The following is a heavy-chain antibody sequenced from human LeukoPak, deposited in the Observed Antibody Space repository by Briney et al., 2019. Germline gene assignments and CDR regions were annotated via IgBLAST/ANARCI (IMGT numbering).Heavy chain of an antibody. Sequence: GGSLRLSCAGSGFTFSSYNMQWVRQAPGKGLEWVAGTSYDGSKKYYADSVKGRFTISRDNSKNTLYLQMNSLRPEDTAVYYCAKPRGLDYYDSSVILDYWGQGTLVTVSS. CDR2: TSYDGSKK. CDR3: AKPRGLDYYDSSVILDY. CDR1: GFTFSSYN. J-gene: IGHJ4*02. V-gene: IGHV3-30*18. D-gene: IGHD3-22*01.